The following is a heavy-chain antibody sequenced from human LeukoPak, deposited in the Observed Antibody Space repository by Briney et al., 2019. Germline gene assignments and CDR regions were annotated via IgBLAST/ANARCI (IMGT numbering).Heavy chain of an antibody. J-gene: IGHJ3*02. Sequence: GGSLRLSCAASGFTVSSNYMSWVRQAPGKGLEWVSVIYSGGSTYYADPVKGRFTISRDNSKNTLYLQMNSLRAEDTAVYYCASGYHQLLLARDAFDIWGQGTMVTVSS. CDR1: GFTVSSNY. CDR2: IYSGGST. D-gene: IGHD2-2*01. CDR3: ASGYHQLLLARDAFDI. V-gene: IGHV3-53*01.